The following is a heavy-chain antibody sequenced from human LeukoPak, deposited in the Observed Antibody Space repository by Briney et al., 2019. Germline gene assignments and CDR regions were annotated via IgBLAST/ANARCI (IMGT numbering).Heavy chain of an antibody. CDR3: AKEGPDGYSSGWYLDY. D-gene: IGHD6-19*01. J-gene: IGHJ4*02. CDR2: ISGSGGST. V-gene: IGHV3-23*01. CDR1: GFTFSSYA. Sequence: GASLRLSCAASGFTFSSYAMSWVRQAPGKGLEWVSAISGSGGSTYYADSVKGRFTISRDNSKNTLYLQMNSLRAEDTAVYYCAKEGPDGYSSGWYLDYWGQGTLVTVSS.